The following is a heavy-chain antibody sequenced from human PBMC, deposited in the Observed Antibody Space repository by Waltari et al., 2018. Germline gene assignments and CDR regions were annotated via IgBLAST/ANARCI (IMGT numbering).Heavy chain of an antibody. D-gene: IGHD2-15*01. J-gene: IGHJ4*02. CDR1: GNSISGSYW. CDR3: ARDRGRGLYLDS. Sequence: QVQLQESGPGLVKPSGTLSVTCAVSGNSISGSYWWSWVRQPPGKGLDWIGQIHGSGRSNYNPSLESRVTVSIDTSNNHFSLKVTSATAADTAVYYCARDRGRGLYLDSWGQGTLVTVSP. CDR2: IHGSGRS. V-gene: IGHV4-4*02.